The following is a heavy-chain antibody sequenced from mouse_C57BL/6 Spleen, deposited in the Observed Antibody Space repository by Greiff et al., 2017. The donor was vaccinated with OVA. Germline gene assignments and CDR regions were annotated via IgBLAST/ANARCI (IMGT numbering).Heavy chain of an antibody. J-gene: IGHJ2*01. CDR1: GYTFTSYW. D-gene: IGHD1-1*01. Sequence: VQLQQPGTELVKPGASVKLSCKASGYTFTSYWMNWVKQRPGQGLEWIGNINPSNGGPNYTEKFKSKATLTVDKSSSPAYVQLSSLTSEDSAFYYCASVERGFYYGLDYWGQGTTLTVSS. V-gene: IGHV1-53*01. CDR3: ASVERGFYYGLDY. CDR2: INPSNGGP.